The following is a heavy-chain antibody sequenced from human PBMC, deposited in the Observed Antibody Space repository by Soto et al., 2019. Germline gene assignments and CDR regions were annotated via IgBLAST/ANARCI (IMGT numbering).Heavy chain of an antibody. V-gene: IGHV4-4*02. J-gene: IGHJ4*02. CDR2: IAHDGHT. CDR1: SGSITTSVL. CDR3: VGGRDYDY. Sequence: SETLSLTCDVSSGSITTSVLWTWVRQFPGKGLEWIGEIAHDGHTNYNPSLSGRVTMSVDLSNSQFSLKVASVTAADTAVYFCVGGRDYDYWGQGTLVTGSS. D-gene: IGHD1-26*01.